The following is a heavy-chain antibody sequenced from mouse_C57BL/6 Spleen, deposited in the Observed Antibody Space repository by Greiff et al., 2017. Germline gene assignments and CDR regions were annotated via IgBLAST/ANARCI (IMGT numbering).Heavy chain of an antibody. Sequence: QVQLQQSGAELVKPGASVKLSCKASGYTFTEYTIHWVKQRSGQGLEWIGWFYPGSGSIKYNEKFKDKATLTADKSSSTVYMELSRLTSEDSAVYYCARHEDLRGLRQDYYAMDYWGQGTSVTVSS. V-gene: IGHV1-62-2*01. CDR1: GYTFTEYT. J-gene: IGHJ4*01. CDR3: ARHEDLRGLRQDYYAMDY. CDR2: FYPGSGSI. D-gene: IGHD2-4*01.